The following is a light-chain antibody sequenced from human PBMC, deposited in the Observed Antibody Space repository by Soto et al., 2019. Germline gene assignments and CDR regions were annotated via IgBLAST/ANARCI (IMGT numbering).Light chain of an antibody. CDR1: QNVVTN. CDR3: QQYNIWPWT. V-gene: IGKV3-15*01. J-gene: IGKJ1*01. CDR2: GAS. Sequence: PGARATLSCRASQNVVTNLAWYQQIPGQAPRLLIYGASTRATGIPARFSGSGSGTEFTLTISSLQSEDFAVYYCQQYNIWPWTFGQGTKVDNK.